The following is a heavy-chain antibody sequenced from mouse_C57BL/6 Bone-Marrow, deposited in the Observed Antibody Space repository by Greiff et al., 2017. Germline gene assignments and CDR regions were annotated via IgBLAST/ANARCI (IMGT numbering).Heavy chain of an antibody. V-gene: IGHV1-61*01. Sequence: VQLQQSGAELVRPGSSVKLSCKASGYTFTSYWMDWVKQRPGQGLEWIGNIYPSDSETHYNQKFKDKATLTVDKSSSTAYMQLSSLTSEDSAVYYCARSGPYYSNYHFDYWGQGTTLTVSS. CDR3: ARSGPYYSNYHFDY. J-gene: IGHJ2*01. D-gene: IGHD2-5*01. CDR1: GYTFTSYW. CDR2: IYPSDSET.